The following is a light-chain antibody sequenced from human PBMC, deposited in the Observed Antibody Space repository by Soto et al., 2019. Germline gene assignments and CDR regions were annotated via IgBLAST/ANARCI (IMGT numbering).Light chain of an antibody. Sequence: EVVMTQSPATLSVSPGERATLSCRASETVRSDLAWYQQKPGQAPRLLIYDASTRATGIPARFSGSGSGTEFTLTISSLQFEDFAVYYCQQYNRWPPITFGQGTRLEI. CDR1: ETVRSD. J-gene: IGKJ5*01. CDR2: DAS. CDR3: QQYNRWPPIT. V-gene: IGKV3-15*01.